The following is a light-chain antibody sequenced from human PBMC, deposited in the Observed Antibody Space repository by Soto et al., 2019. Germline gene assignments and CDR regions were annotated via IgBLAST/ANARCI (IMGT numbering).Light chain of an antibody. CDR1: QSVGNAF. CDR3: QQYAGSPTT. CDR2: GTS. Sequence: EIVLTQSPGTLSLSPGERATLSCRASQSVGNAFLGWYQQKTGQAPRLLMYGTSGRSTGIPERFSGSGAGTDFTLTISRLEPEYFAVYYCQQYAGSPTTFGQGTKVEIK. J-gene: IGKJ1*01. V-gene: IGKV3-20*01.